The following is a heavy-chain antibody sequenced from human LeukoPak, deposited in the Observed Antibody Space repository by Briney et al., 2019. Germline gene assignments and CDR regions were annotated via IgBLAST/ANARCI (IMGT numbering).Heavy chain of an antibody. Sequence: GGSLRLSCAASGFPFNSFWMHWVRHAPGKGLVWVSDMNEYSTTIKYADSVKGRFTISRDNAKSILYLQMNNLRAEDTAMYFCARGGVNPVDHWGQGTLVTVSS. V-gene: IGHV3-74*01. J-gene: IGHJ4*02. D-gene: IGHD1-14*01. CDR3: ARGGVNPVDH. CDR2: MNEYSTTI. CDR1: GFPFNSFW.